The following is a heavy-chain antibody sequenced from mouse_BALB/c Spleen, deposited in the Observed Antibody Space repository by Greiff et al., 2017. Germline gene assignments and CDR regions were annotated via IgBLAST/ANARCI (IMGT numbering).Heavy chain of an antibody. V-gene: IGHV1-9*01. Sequence: VQLQQSGAELMKPGASVKISCKATGYTFSSYWIEWVKQRPGHGLEWIGEILPGSGSTNYNEKFKGKATFTADTSSNTAYMQLSSLTSEDSAVYYCARRGGNYALAYWGQGTLVTVSA. CDR2: ILPGSGST. D-gene: IGHD2-1*01. CDR3: ARRGGNYALAY. CDR1: GYTFSSYW. J-gene: IGHJ3*01.